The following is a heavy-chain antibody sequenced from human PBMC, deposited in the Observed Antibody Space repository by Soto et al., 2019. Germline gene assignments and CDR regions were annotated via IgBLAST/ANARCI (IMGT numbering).Heavy chain of an antibody. CDR1: GYTFTGYY. CDR2: INPNSGGT. CDR3: ARATGTIFGVVIRYFDY. Sequence: QVQLVQSGAEVKKPGASVKVSCKASGYTFTGYYMHWVRQAPGQGLEWMGWINPNSGGTNYAQKFQGRVTMTRDTSISTAYMELSRLRSDDTAMYYCARATGTIFGVVIRYFDYWGQGTLVTVSS. D-gene: IGHD3-3*01. J-gene: IGHJ4*02. V-gene: IGHV1-2*02.